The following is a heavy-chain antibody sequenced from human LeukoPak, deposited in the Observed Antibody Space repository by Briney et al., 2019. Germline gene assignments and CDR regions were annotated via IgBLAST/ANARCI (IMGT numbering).Heavy chain of an antibody. V-gene: IGHV4-38-2*02. Sequence: SETLSLTCTVSGYSISSGYYWGWIRPPPGKGLEWIGNNYHSGSTYYNPSLKSRVTISVDTSKNQFSLKLSSVTAADTAVYYCARGSLFFDYWGQGTLVTVSS. CDR2: NYHSGST. J-gene: IGHJ4*02. CDR1: GYSISSGYY. CDR3: ARGSLFFDY. D-gene: IGHD6-13*01.